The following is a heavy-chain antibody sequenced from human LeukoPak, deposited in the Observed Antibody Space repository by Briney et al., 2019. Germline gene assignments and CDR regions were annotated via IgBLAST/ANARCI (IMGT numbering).Heavy chain of an antibody. CDR2: ISYDGSNK. CDR3: AKLGGHYYYYYGMDV. V-gene: IGHV3-30*18. CDR1: GFTVSSNY. Sequence: GGSLRLSCAASGFTVSSNYMTWVRQAPGKGLEWVAVISYDGSNKYYADSVKGRFTISRDNSKNALYLQMNSLRAEDTAVYYCAKLGGHYYYYYGMDVWGQGTTVTVSS. J-gene: IGHJ6*02.